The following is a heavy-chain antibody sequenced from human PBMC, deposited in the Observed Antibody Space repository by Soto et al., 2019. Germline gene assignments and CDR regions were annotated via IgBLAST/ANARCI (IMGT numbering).Heavy chain of an antibody. CDR2: INPSGGST. D-gene: IGHD5-18*01. V-gene: IGHV1-46*01. CDR3: AREEPGDTAMGHMTYYFDY. J-gene: IGHJ4*02. Sequence: GSVKVSCKASGYTFTSYYMHWVRQAPGQGLEWMGIINPSGGSTSYAQKFQGRVTMTRDTSTSTVYMELSSLRSEDTAVYYCAREEPGDTAMGHMTYYFDYWGQGTLVTVSS. CDR1: GYTFTSYY.